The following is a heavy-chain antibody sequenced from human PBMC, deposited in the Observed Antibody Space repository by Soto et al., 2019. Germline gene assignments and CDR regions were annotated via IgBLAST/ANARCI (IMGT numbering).Heavy chain of an antibody. CDR1: GFTFSSYA. V-gene: IGHV3-30-3*01. CDR2: ISYDGSNK. D-gene: IGHD6-13*01. Sequence: GGSLGLSCAASGFTFSSYAMHWVRQAPGKGLEWVAVISYDGSNKYYADSVKGRFTISRDNSKNTLYLQMNSLRAEDTAVYYCARLPGIAAAGPNPYYYYGMDVWGQGTTVTVSS. CDR3: ARLPGIAAAGPNPYYYYGMDV. J-gene: IGHJ6*02.